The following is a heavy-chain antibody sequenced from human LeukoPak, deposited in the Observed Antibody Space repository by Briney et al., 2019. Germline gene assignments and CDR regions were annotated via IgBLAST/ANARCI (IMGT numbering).Heavy chain of an antibody. CDR1: GFTFSSYA. J-gene: IGHJ4*02. V-gene: IGHV3-23*01. CDR2: ISGSGGST. D-gene: IGHD5-12*01. CDR3: AKDQSEGPGGYAFDY. Sequence: SGGSLRLSCAASGFTFSSYAMSWVRQAPGKGLEWVSAISGSGGSTYYADSVKGRFTISRDNSKNTLYLQMNSLRAEDTAVYYCAKDQSEGPGGYAFDYWGQGTLVTVSS.